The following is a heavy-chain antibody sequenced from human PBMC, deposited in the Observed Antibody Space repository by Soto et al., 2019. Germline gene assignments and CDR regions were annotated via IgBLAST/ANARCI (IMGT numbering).Heavy chain of an antibody. CDR3: ARGDIVVVPAAKGYYYYGMDV. D-gene: IGHD2-2*01. CDR2: ISYDGSNK. Sequence: QVQLVESGGGVVQPGRSLRLSCAASGFTFSSYGMHWVRQAPGKGLEWVAVISYDGSNKYYADSVKGRFTISRDNSKNTLYLQMNSLRAEDTAVYYCARGDIVVVPAAKGYYYYGMDVWGQGTTVTVSS. CDR1: GFTFSSYG. J-gene: IGHJ6*02. V-gene: IGHV3-30*19.